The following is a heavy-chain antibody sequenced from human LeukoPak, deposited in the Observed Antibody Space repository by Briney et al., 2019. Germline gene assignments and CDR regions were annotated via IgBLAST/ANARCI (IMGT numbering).Heavy chain of an antibody. J-gene: IGHJ4*02. CDR2: IYYSGST. CDR3: ARLAGGPIA. CDR1: GGSISSSSYY. D-gene: IGHD3-16*01. V-gene: IGHV4-39*01. Sequence: SETLSLTCTVSGGSISSSSYYWGWIRQPPGKGLEWIGSIYYSGSTYYNPSLKSRVTISVDTSKNQFSLKLSSVTAADTAVYYCARLAGGPIAWGQGTLVTVSS.